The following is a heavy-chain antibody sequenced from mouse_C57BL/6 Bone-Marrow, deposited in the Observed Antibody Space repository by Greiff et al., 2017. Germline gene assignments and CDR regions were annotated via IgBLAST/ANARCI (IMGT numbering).Heavy chain of an antibody. Sequence: EVQLQQSGAELVRPGASVKLSCTASGFNIKDDYMHWVKQRPEQGLEWIGWIDPENGDTEYASKFQGKATITADTSSNTAYLQLSSLTSEDTAVYYCTTDTTVVATDYAMDYWGQGTSVTVSS. J-gene: IGHJ4*01. V-gene: IGHV14-4*01. D-gene: IGHD1-1*01. CDR1: GFNIKDDY. CDR3: TTDTTVVATDYAMDY. CDR2: IDPENGDT.